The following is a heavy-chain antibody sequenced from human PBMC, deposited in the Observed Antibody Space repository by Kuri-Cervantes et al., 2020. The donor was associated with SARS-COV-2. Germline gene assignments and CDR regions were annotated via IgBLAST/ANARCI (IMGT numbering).Heavy chain of an antibody. V-gene: IGHV3-53*01. J-gene: IGHJ4*02. CDR1: GITVSTNY. CDR3: AGAGTGWKYPIDY. CDR2: MYSGRST. D-gene: IGHD3-10*01. Sequence: GESLKISCAASGITVSTNYMNWVRQAPGKGLEWLSVMYSGRSTYYADSVKGRFTISRDTSKNTVYLQMNSLRTEDTAVYFCAGAGTGWKYPIDYWGQGTLVTVSS.